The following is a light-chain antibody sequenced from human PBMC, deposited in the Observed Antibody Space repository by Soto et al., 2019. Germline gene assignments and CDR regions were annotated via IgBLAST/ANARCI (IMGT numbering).Light chain of an antibody. CDR3: QQYGTWPTLN. CDR1: QSVHSA. Sequence: DIVMTQSPATLSVSPGEGATLSCRASQSVHSALAWYQQRPGQTPRLLIYDASTRATGIPDRFSGSGSGTEFTLTISSLQSEDFAIYYCQQYGTWPTLNFGGGTKVEI. V-gene: IGKV3-15*01. J-gene: IGKJ4*01. CDR2: DAS.